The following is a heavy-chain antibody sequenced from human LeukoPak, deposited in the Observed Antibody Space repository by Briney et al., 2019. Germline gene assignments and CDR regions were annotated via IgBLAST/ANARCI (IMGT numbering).Heavy chain of an antibody. J-gene: IGHJ3*02. Sequence: PSETLSLTCTVSGGSISGYYWSWIRQPPGKGLECIGYIHYTGSTNYNPSLTSRVTISVDTSKNQFSLKLSSVTAADTAVYYCARGAGPHAFDIWGQGTMVTVSS. CDR2: IHYTGST. CDR3: ARGAGPHAFDI. CDR1: GGSISGYY. V-gene: IGHV4-59*01.